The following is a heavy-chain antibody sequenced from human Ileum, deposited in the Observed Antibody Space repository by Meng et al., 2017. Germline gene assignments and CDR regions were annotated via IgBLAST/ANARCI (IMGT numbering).Heavy chain of an antibody. CDR1: GYTFTSYG. J-gene: IGHJ4*02. CDR2: ISAYNGNT. V-gene: IGHV1-18*01. D-gene: IGHD6-13*01. Sequence: ASVKVSCKASGYTFTSYGISWVRQAPGQGLEWMGWISAYNGNTNYAQKLQGRVTITTDTSTSTAYMELRSLRSDDTAVYYCARDESGSSSWFASLPYFDYWGQGTLVTVSS. CDR3: ARDESGSSSWFASLPYFDY.